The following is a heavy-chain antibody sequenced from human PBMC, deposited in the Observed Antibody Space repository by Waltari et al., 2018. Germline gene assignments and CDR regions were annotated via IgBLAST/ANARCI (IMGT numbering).Heavy chain of an antibody. CDR2: IYHSGST. CDR1: GYSISSGYY. D-gene: IGHD3-10*01. V-gene: IGHV4-38-2*01. CDR3: VGGSGSLDPYCFDP. Sequence: QVQLQESGPGLVKPSETLSLTCAVSGYSISSGYYWGWIRQPPGKGLEWIGSIYHSGSTYYNPSLKSRVTISVDTSKNQFSLKLSSVTAADTAVYYCVGGSGSLDPYCFDPWGQGTLVTVSS. J-gene: IGHJ5*02.